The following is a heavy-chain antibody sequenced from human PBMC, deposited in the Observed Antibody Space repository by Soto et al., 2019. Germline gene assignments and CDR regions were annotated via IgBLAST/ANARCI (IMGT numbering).Heavy chain of an antibody. D-gene: IGHD4-4*01. CDR3: ARGMATVYYFDY. CDR1: GGTFSSGYE. V-gene: IGHV1-69*01. CDR2: IIPIFDTA. Sequence: QVQLVQSGAEVKKPGSSVMVSCKASGGTFSSGYEISWVRQAPGQGLEWMAGIIPIFDTANYAQNFQGRLTIPADESTTPAYVELSSLTSDDTAVYYCARGMATVYYFDYWGQGTQVAVSS. J-gene: IGHJ4*02.